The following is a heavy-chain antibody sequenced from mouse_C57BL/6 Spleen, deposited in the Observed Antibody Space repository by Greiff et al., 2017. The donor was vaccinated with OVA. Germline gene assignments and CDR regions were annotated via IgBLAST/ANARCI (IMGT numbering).Heavy chain of an antibody. CDR3: ARDEDSSGLFAY. CDR2: ISYDGSN. V-gene: IGHV3-6*01. D-gene: IGHD3-2*02. CDR1: GYSITSGYY. Sequence: EVQLQQSGPGLVKPSQSLSLTCSVTGYSITSGYYWNWIRQFPGNKLEWMGYISYDGSNNYNPSLKNRISITRDTSKNQFFLKLNSVTTEDTATYYCARDEDSSGLFAYWGQGTLVTVSA. J-gene: IGHJ3*01.